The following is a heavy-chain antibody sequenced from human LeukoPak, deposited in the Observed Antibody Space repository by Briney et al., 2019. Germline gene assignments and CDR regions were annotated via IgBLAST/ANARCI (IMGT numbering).Heavy chain of an antibody. V-gene: IGHV3-64*01. Sequence: PGGSLRLSCAASGFTFSSYAMHWVRQAPGKGLEYVSAISSNGGSTYYANSVKGRFTISRDNSKNTLYLQMGSLRAEDMAVYYCARAGSPFLEWLLPTNWLDPWGQGTLVTVSS. CDR1: GFTFSSYA. CDR2: ISSNGGST. D-gene: IGHD3-3*01. J-gene: IGHJ5*02. CDR3: ARAGSPFLEWLLPTNWLDP.